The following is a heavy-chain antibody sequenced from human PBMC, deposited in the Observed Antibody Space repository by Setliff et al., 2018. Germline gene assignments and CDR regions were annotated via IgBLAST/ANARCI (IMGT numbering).Heavy chain of an antibody. CDR2: IGHTGSI. V-gene: IGHV4-38-2*02. CDR1: GYSISSGYI. Sequence: PSETLSLTCTVSGYSISSGYIWGWIRQPPGKGLEWVGNIGHTGSINYNPSLKSRLTTSRDTSKNQVSLKLNSVTATDTAVYYCARDLGHGGDSDYWGQGIQVTVSS. D-gene: IGHD2-21*02. J-gene: IGHJ4*02. CDR3: ARDLGHGGDSDY.